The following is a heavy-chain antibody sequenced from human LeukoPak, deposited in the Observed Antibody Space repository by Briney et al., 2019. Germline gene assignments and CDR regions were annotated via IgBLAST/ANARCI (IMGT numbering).Heavy chain of an antibody. Sequence: PGGSLRLSCAASGFTFGSYSMNWVRQAPGKGLEWVSSISSSSSYIYYADSVKGRFTISRDNAKNSLYLQMNSLRAEDTAVYYCARVRYYYGSGSYYNLYYMDVWGKGTTVTVSS. V-gene: IGHV3-21*01. CDR3: ARVRYYYGSGSYYNLYYMDV. CDR2: ISSSSSYI. CDR1: GFTFGSYS. J-gene: IGHJ6*03. D-gene: IGHD3-10*01.